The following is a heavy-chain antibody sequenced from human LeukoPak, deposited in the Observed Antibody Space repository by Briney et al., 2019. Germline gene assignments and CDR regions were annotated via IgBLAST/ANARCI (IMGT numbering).Heavy chain of an antibody. Sequence: GGSLRLSCAASGFTFSSYWMHWVRQAPGKGLVWVSRINSDGGSITYADSVKGRFTISRDNAKNTLYLQMNSLRVEDTAVYYCAREGRISGYDFDCWGQGTLVTVSS. CDR1: GFTFSSYW. CDR2: INSDGGSI. CDR3: AREGRISGYDFDC. V-gene: IGHV3-74*03. J-gene: IGHJ4*02. D-gene: IGHD5-12*01.